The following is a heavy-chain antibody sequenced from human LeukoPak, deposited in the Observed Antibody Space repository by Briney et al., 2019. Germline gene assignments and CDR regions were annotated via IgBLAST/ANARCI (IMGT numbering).Heavy chain of an antibody. CDR2: ITGSGSGA. V-gene: IGHV3-23*01. CDR1: GFTFSSHA. Sequence: GGSLRLSCTASGFTFSSHAMTWVRQAAGKALQWGSSITGSGSGAYYADSAKGRVTISRDNSKNTLFLQVDSLRAEDTAMYHCAKVRGDHAHLQDDSDYWGQGTLVTVSS. CDR3: AKVRGDHAHLQDDSDY. D-gene: IGHD2-21*02. J-gene: IGHJ4*02.